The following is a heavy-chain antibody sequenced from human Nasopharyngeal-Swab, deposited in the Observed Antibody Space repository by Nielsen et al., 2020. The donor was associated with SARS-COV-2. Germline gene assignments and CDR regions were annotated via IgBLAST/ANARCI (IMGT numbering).Heavy chain of an antibody. Sequence: WIRQPPGKRLEWIGEINHSGSTNYNPSLKSRVTISVDTSKNQFSLKLSSVTAADTAVYYCARGTLQDYWGQGTLVTVSS. D-gene: IGHD1-1*01. J-gene: IGHJ4*02. CDR2: INHSGST. V-gene: IGHV4-34*01. CDR3: ARGTLQDY.